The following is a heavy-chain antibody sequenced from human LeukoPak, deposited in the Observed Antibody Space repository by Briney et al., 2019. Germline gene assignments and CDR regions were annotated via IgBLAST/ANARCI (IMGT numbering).Heavy chain of an antibody. CDR1: GFTFSSYA. J-gene: IGHJ4*02. V-gene: IGHV3-23*01. CDR2: ISGSGGST. Sequence: PGGSLRLSCAASGFTFSSYAMSWVRQAPGKGLEWVSAISGSGGSTYYADSVKGRFTISRDNYKNTLYLQMNSLRAEDTAVYYCAKEGDYYDSSGYYYPFDYWGQGTLVTVSS. D-gene: IGHD3-22*01. CDR3: AKEGDYYDSSGYYYPFDY.